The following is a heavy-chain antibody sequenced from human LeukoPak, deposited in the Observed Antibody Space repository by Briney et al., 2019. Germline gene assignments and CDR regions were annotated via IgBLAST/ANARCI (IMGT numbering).Heavy chain of an antibody. J-gene: IGHJ3*02. CDR2: ISISSTTI. CDR3: ARYGSSTRNTFDI. V-gene: IGHV3-48*04. Sequence: GGSLRLSCAASGFTFSSYNMYWVRQAPGKGLEWVSYISISSTTIYYADSVKGRFTISRDNAKNSLYLQMNSLRAEDTAVYYCARYGSSTRNTFDIWGQGTMVTVSS. D-gene: IGHD2-2*01. CDR1: GFTFSSYN.